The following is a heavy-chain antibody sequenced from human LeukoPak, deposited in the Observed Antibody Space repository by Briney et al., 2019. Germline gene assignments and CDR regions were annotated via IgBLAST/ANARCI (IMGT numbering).Heavy chain of an antibody. V-gene: IGHV3-30*02. CDR3: AKGAVESLGYYFYMEV. J-gene: IGHJ6*03. D-gene: IGHD7-27*01. CDR2: IRYDGSNK. Sequence: PGGSLRLSCAASGFTFSSYGMHWVRQAPGKGLEWVAFIRYDGSNKYYADSVKGRFTISRDNSKNTLFLEMNSLRVEDTALYYCAKGAVESLGYYFYMEVWGTGTTVTVSS. CDR1: GFTFSSYG.